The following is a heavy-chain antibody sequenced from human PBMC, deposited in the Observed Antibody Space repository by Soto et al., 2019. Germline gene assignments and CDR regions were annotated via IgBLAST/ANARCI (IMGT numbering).Heavy chain of an antibody. Sequence: ASETLSLTCTVSGGSVSSGSYYLSWIRKPPGKGLEWIGYIYYSGSTNYNPSLKSRVTISVDTSKNQFSLKLSSVTAADTAVYYCARAGRSGSYPVVYWGQGTLLTVSS. D-gene: IGHD1-26*01. CDR2: IYYSGST. CDR3: ARAGRSGSYPVVY. J-gene: IGHJ4*02. V-gene: IGHV4-61*01. CDR1: GGSVSSGSYY.